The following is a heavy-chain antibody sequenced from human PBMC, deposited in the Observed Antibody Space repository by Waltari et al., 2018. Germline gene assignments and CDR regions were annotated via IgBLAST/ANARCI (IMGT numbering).Heavy chain of an antibody. CDR2: INQDGET. V-gene: IGHV3-7*04. CDR3: ARDPTLFGVRQNYFDS. D-gene: IGHD3-3*01. Sequence: EALLVESGGNLVQPGGSLRLTCDASGFTLGDNDMSWVRQVPGKGLEWVASINQDGETTYVASVKGRFTISRDNAKKSLVLLLNNLRADDSAIYYCARDPTLFGVRQNYFDSWGQGTLVTVSS. CDR1: GFTLGDND. J-gene: IGHJ4*02.